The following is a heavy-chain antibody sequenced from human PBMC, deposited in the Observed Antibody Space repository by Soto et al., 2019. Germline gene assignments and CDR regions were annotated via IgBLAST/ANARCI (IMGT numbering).Heavy chain of an antibody. V-gene: IGHV4-4*02. D-gene: IGHD2-2*01. CDR2: IYHSGTF. CDR1: GDSVSSSSC. CDR3: VRSVPAATWQYSGMDV. J-gene: IGHJ6*02. Sequence: QVRLQESGPGLVEPSVTLSLTCAVSGDSVSSSSCWSWVRQAPGKGLERIGEIYHSGTFNYNPSLASRVSVSVDKSRNQLSLNLKSVTAADTAVYYCVRSVPAATWQYSGMDVWGQGTTVTVSS.